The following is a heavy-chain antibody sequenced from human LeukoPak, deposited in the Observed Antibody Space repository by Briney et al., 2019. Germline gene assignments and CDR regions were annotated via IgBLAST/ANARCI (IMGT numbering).Heavy chain of an antibody. J-gene: IGHJ4*02. V-gene: IGHV3-11*01. D-gene: IGHD1-26*01. CDR2: ISSSGSTT. CDR3: ARNEYSGSLDY. Sequence: GGSLRLSCAASGFTFSDYYMSWIRQAPGKGLEWVSNISSSGSTTHYADSVKGRFTISRDNSKNTLYLQMNSLRAEDTAVYYCARNEYSGSLDYWGQGTLVTVS. CDR1: GFTFSDYY.